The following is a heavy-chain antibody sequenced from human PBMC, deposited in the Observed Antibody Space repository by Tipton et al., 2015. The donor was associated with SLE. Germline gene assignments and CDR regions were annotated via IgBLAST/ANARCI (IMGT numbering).Heavy chain of an antibody. V-gene: IGHV3-23*03. CDR2: IHSGGGST. D-gene: IGHD3-3*01. Sequence: SLRLSCAASGFTFSSYAMNWVRQAPGKGLEWVSIIHSGGGSTYYADSVKGRFTISRDNSENTLYLQMNSLRDDDTAVYYCARVVWHYDSWSGSPGHYTYMDVWGKGTTVTVSS. CDR3: ARVVWHYDSWSGSPGHYTYMDV. CDR1: GFTFSSYA. J-gene: IGHJ6*03.